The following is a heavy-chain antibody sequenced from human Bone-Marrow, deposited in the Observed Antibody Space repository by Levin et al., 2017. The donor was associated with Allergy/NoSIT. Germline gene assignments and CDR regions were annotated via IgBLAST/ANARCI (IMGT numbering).Heavy chain of an antibody. V-gene: IGHV1-69*06. CDR3: ARGERRWGSWIQFYMDV. Sequence: GASVKVSCKPSGGTFSNYAISWARQAPGQGLEWMGGIIPIFGTTNYAQKFQGRVTITADKSTSTAYMELSSLRSEDKALYYCARGERRWGSWIQFYMDVWGEGTTVIVSS. CDR1: GGTFSNYA. D-gene: IGHD5-24*01. CDR2: IIPIFGTT. J-gene: IGHJ6*03.